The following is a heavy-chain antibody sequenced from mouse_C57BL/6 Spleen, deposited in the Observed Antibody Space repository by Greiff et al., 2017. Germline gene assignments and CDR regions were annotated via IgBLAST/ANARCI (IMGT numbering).Heavy chain of an antibody. CDR1: GYTFTSYG. D-gene: IGHD3-2*02. CDR2: IYPRSGNT. J-gene: IGHJ3*01. Sequence: QVQLQQSGAELARPGASVKLSCKASGYTFTSYGISWVKQRTGQGLEWIGEIYPRSGNTYYNEKFKGKATLTADKSSSTAYMELRSLTSEDSAVYFGARERGLAQATTWFAYWGQGTLVTVSA. V-gene: IGHV1-81*01. CDR3: ARERGLAQATTWFAY.